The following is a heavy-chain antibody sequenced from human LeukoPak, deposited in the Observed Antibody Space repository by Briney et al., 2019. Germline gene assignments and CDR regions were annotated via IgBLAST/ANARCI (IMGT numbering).Heavy chain of an antibody. Sequence: ASVKVSRKASGGTFSSYAISWVRQAPGQGLEWMGGIIPIFGTANYAQKFQGRVTITADESTSTAYMELSSLRSEDTAVYYCARGRAAAGTEYYYYYMDVWGKGTTVTVSS. V-gene: IGHV1-69*13. D-gene: IGHD6-13*01. CDR3: ARGRAAAGTEYYYYYMDV. J-gene: IGHJ6*03. CDR2: IIPIFGTA. CDR1: GGTFSSYA.